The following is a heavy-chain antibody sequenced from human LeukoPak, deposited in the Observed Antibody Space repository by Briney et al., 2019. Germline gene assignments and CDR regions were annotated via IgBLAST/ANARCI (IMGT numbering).Heavy chain of an antibody. V-gene: IGHV5-10-1*01. CDR2: IDPSDSYT. J-gene: IGHJ4*02. CDR1: GYSFTSYW. Sequence: RESLKISCKGSGYSFTSYWISWVRQMPGRGLEWMGRIDPSDSYTNYSPPFQGHVTISADKSISTAYLQWSSLKASDTAMYYCARTTGPHHFDYWGQGALVTVSS. CDR3: ARTTGPHHFDY. D-gene: IGHD7-27*01.